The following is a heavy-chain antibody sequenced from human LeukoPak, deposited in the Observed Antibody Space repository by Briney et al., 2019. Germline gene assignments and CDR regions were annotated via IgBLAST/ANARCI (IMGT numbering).Heavy chain of an antibody. CDR3: TRGRSQFGPNDA. Sequence: PSETLSLTCSVSGGSISRYYWNCIRQSPGKGLEWIGYISYIGTTNYNPSLKSRVTISLDTSKSQFSLNLTSVTAADTAVYYCTRGRSQFGPNDAWGQGALVTVSS. J-gene: IGHJ5*02. D-gene: IGHD3/OR15-3a*01. CDR2: ISYIGTT. CDR1: GGSISRYY. V-gene: IGHV4-59*01.